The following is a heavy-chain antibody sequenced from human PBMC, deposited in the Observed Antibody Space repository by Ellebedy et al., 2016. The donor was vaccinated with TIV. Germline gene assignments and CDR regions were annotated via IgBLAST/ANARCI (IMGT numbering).Heavy chain of an antibody. CDR3: ARSHDVLRYFGY. CDR2: IIPILGIA. J-gene: IGHJ4*02. Sequence: SVKVSCXASGGTFSSYAISWVRQAPGQGLEWMGRIIPILGIANYAQKFQGRVTITADKSTSTAYMELSNLRSEDTAVYYCARSHDVLRYFGYWGQGTLVTVSS. V-gene: IGHV1-69*04. D-gene: IGHD3-9*01. CDR1: GGTFSSYA.